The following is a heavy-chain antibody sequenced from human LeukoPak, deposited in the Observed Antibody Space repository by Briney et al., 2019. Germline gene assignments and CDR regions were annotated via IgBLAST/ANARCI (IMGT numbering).Heavy chain of an antibody. V-gene: IGHV3-21*01. D-gene: IGHD2-21*01. CDR2: ISSSGTYI. CDR1: GFTFSSYG. CDR3: AREQSYSEEIVVVNPPFDY. Sequence: GGSLRLSCAASGFTFSSYGMNWVRQAPGKGLEWVSSISSSGTYIYFADSVKGRFTISRDNAKNSLYLQMNSLRAEDTTLYYCAREQSYSEEIVVVNPPFDYWGQGTLVTVSS. J-gene: IGHJ4*02.